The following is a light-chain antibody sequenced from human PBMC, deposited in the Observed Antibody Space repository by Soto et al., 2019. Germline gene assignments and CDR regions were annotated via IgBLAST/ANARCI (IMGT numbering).Light chain of an antibody. CDR2: GAS. CDR1: QTVSGN. V-gene: IGKV3-15*01. CDR3: QQYNNWPPWT. Sequence: IVLTQSPGTLSLSPGERATLSCRASQTVSGNLAWYQQRPGQAPRLLMYGASTRATGIPARFSGSGSGTEFTLTISSLQSEDFAVYYCQQYNNWPPWTFGQGTKVDIK. J-gene: IGKJ1*01.